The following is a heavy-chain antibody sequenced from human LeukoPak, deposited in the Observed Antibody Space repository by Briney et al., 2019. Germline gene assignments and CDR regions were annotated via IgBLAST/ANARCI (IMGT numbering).Heavy chain of an antibody. CDR3: ARAAAAAFDY. J-gene: IGHJ4*02. D-gene: IGHD6-13*01. V-gene: IGHV4-61*02. Sequence: SETLSLTCTVSGGSISSGSYYWSWIRQPAGKGLEWIGRIYTSGSTNYNPSLKSRIIISLDTSKNQFSLKLSSVTAADTAVYYCARAAAAAFDYWGQGTPVTVSS. CDR1: GGSISSGSYY. CDR2: IYTSGST.